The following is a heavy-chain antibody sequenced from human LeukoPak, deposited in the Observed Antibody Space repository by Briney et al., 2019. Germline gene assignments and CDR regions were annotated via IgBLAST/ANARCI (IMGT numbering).Heavy chain of an antibody. CDR1: GYPINWYG. CDR2: IRANNGDT. V-gene: IGHV1-18*01. Sequence: ASVNVSCKASGYPINWYGFTWVRQAPGHARDWMGWIRANNGDTNFAQKFQGRVSMTTDTSTSTSHMELRGLTSDDTAVYYCGRNGVVGENRLYVDEWGQGTLVTVSP. J-gene: IGHJ4*02. CDR3: GRNGVVGENRLYVDE. D-gene: IGHD2-8*01.